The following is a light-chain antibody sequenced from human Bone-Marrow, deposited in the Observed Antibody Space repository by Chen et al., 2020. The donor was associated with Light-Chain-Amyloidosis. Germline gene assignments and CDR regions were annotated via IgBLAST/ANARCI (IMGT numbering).Light chain of an antibody. J-gene: IGLJ3*02. V-gene: IGLV3-21*03. CDR2: DDS. Sequence: SYVLTQPSSVSVAPGKTATIACGGNNIGSTSVHWYQQTPGQAPLLVVDDDSDRPSGTHERLSGCNSGNTATLTISRVEAGDEADYYCQVWDRSSDRPVFGGGTKLTVL. CDR1: NIGSTS. CDR3: QVWDRSSDRPV.